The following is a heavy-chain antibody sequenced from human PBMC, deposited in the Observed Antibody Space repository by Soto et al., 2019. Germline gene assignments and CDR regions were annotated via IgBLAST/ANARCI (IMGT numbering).Heavy chain of an antibody. CDR3: AGSQQHTNAY. V-gene: IGHV1-18*01. Sequence: QVQLVQSGAEVKKPGASVKVSCKASGYTFTSYGISWVRQTPGQGLEWMGWISAYNGNTNYAQKLEGRVTMTTDTTTCTAYMYLRSLRSDDTAVYYWAGSQQHTNAYGGRGTLVTVSS. CDR2: ISAYNGNT. J-gene: IGHJ4*02. CDR1: GYTFTSYG. D-gene: IGHD6-13*01.